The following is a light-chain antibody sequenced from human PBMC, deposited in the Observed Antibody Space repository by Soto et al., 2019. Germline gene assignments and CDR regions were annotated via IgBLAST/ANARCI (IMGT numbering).Light chain of an antibody. CDR2: GAS. CDR1: QSVKSSY. Sequence: EIVLTQSPGTLSLSPGERATLSCRASQSVKSSYLAWYQQKPGQAPRLLIYGASSRATGIPDRFSGSGSGTDFTLPITRLEPDDCVVYYCRQYRSSLYTFGQGTKLEIK. CDR3: RQYRSSLYT. V-gene: IGKV3-20*01. J-gene: IGKJ2*01.